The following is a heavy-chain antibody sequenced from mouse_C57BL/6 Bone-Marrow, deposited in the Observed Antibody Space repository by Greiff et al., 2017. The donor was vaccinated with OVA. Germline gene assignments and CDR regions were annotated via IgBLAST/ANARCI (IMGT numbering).Heavy chain of an antibody. CDR2: ISSGGSYT. J-gene: IGHJ3*01. V-gene: IGHV5-6*02. D-gene: IGHD2-5*01. CDR1: GFTFSSYG. CDR3: ARPVYSNLFAY. Sequence: DVMLVESGGDLVKPGGSLKLSCAASGFTFSSYGMSWVRQTPDKRLEWVATISSGGSYTYYPDSVKGRFTISRDNAKNTLYLQMSSLKSEDTAMYYCARPVYSNLFAYWGQGTLVTVSA.